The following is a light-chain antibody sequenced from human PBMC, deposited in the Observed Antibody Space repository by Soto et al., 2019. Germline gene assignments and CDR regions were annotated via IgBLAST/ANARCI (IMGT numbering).Light chain of an antibody. CDR3: QQYGRSPGLFA. V-gene: IGKV3-20*01. Sequence: EIVLTQSPGTLSFSPGERATLSCRASQSVSSNYLAWYQQKPGQAPRLLIYGASSRATGIPARFCGSGSGTDFTLTIIRLEPEDVEVYYCQQYGRSPGLFAFGPGTKVDIK. CDR2: GAS. J-gene: IGKJ3*01. CDR1: QSVSSNY.